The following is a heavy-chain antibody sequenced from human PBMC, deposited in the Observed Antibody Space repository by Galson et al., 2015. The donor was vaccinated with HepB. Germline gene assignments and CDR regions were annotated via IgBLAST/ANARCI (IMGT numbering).Heavy chain of an antibody. J-gene: IGHJ6*02. V-gene: IGHV6-1*01. CDR2: AYPRSRWFN. Sequence: CVISGGSVSGISVAWPWVRRSPSGGLEGLGRAYPRSRWFNEYAVAVKGRITVNADTCKNQFSLQLSSVPPEDTAVYYCARDLADGMDVWGQGTTVTVSS. D-gene: IGHD6-19*01. CDR3: ARDLADGMDV. CDR1: GGSVSGISVA.